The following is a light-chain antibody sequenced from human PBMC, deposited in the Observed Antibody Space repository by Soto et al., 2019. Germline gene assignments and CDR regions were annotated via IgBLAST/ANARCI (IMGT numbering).Light chain of an antibody. CDR3: QQYDNLPYT. CDR2: DAS. V-gene: IGKV1-33*01. CDR1: QDISNY. Sequence: DIQMTQSPSSLSASVGDRVTITCQASQDISNYLNWYQQKPGKAPKLLIYDASNLETGVPSRFSGSGSGTDLTFTMTSLQPEDIATYYCQQYDNLPYTFGQGTKLEIK. J-gene: IGKJ2*01.